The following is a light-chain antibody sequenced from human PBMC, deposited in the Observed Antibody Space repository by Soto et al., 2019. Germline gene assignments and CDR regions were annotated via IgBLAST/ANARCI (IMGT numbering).Light chain of an antibody. V-gene: IGKV2-28*01. J-gene: IGKJ5*01. CDR2: LGS. CDR1: QSLLHSNGNNY. CDR3: LQARQTPPT. Sequence: DIVMTQSPLSLPVTPGEPASISCRSSQSLLHSNGNNYLNWYLQKPGQSPQLLIYLGSTRASGVPDRFSARGSVPDFTLNISRVAPADVGVYYCLQARQTPPTFGQGTRLQMK.